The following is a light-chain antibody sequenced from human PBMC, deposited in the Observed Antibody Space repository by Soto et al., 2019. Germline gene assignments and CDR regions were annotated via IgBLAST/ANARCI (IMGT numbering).Light chain of an antibody. Sequence: QSALTQPASVSGSPGQSITISCTGTSSDVGGYNYVSWYQQHPGKAPKLMIYDVSTRPSGVSNRFSGSKSGNTASLTISGLQAEDEADYYCSSYTSSSFYVFATGTKVTVL. V-gene: IGLV2-14*01. CDR3: SSYTSSSFYV. CDR2: DVS. CDR1: SSDVGGYNY. J-gene: IGLJ1*01.